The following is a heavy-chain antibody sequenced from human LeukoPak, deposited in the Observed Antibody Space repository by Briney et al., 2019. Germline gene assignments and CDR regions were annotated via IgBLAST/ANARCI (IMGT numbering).Heavy chain of an antibody. CDR2: INPSGTST. D-gene: IGHD4-23*01. V-gene: IGHV1-46*01. J-gene: IGHJ4*02. CDR1: GYTLTNYY. CDR3: ARHDLGGTSPFDY. Sequence: APVKVSCKTTGYTLTNYYMHWVRAGPGQRLEWMGIINPSGTSTTYAQKFQGRVTMTRDTSTSTDFMELSSLRPEDTAVYYCARHDLGGTSPFDYWGQGTLVTVSS.